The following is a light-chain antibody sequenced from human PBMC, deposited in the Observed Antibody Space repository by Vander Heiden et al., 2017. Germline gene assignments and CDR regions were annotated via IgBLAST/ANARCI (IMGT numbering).Light chain of an antibody. Sequence: DIQMTKSSSPLSVSAGERVTITCRASQSISSYLNWYQQKPRKAPKLLIYAASSLQSGVPSRFSGSGSGTDFTLTISSLQPEDFATYYCQQSYSTPRTFGQGTKVEIK. CDR2: AAS. CDR1: QSISSY. J-gene: IGKJ1*01. V-gene: IGKV1-39*01. CDR3: QQSYSTPRT.